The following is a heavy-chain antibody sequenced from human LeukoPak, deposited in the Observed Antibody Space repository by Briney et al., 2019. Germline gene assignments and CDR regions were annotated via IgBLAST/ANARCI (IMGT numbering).Heavy chain of an antibody. V-gene: IGHV3-21*01. J-gene: IGHJ3*02. Sequence: GGSLRLSCAASGFTFSSYSMNWVRQAPGKGLEWVSSISSSSSYIYYADSVKGRFTISRDNAKNSLYLQMNSLRAEDTAVYYCARDRSGSEERRDWAFDIWGQGTMVTVSS. CDR3: ARDRSGSEERRDWAFDI. D-gene: IGHD1-1*01. CDR2: ISSSSSYI. CDR1: GFTFSSYS.